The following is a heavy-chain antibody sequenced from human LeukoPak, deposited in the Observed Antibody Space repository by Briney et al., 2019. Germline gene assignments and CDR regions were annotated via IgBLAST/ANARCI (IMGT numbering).Heavy chain of an antibody. V-gene: IGHV4-59*08. CDR1: GVSISAYY. D-gene: IGHD2-15*01. CDR3: ARHPFATPFDY. CDR2: IYYTGDT. Sequence: PLETLSLTCSVSGVSISAYYWSWIRQPPGKGLEWIGYIYYTGDTNHNPSLKSRVTISIDTSKNQLSLTLHSVTAADTAVYYCARHPFATPFDYWGQGILVTVSS. J-gene: IGHJ4*02.